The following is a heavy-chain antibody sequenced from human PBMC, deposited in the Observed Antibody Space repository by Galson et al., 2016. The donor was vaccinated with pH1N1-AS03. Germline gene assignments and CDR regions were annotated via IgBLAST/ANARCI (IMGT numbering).Heavy chain of an antibody. CDR3: ARVPDFYGSGGYSKLHAFEI. CDR1: GFTFGEYS. V-gene: IGHV3-74*01. J-gene: IGHJ3*02. D-gene: IGHD3-22*01. Sequence: SLRLSCAASGFTFGEYSMSWFRQAPGKGLEWVSLLNTDVSSTTYADSVKGRFTISRDNAKNTLYLQMNSLRAEDTAVYFCARVPDFYGSGGYSKLHAFEIWGKGTIVCVSS. CDR2: LNTDVSST.